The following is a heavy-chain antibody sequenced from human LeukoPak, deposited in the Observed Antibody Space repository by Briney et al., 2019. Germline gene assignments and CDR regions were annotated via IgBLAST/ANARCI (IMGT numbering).Heavy chain of an antibody. CDR3: GRGDYVGDY. CDR2: IKGDGSST. D-gene: IGHD4-17*01. Sequence: GRSLRLSCAASGFPFNNYVMHWVRQAPGKGLVWVSRIKGDGSSTSYADSVKGRFTISRDNAKNTLYLQMNSLRAEDTAVYYCGRGDYVGDYWGQGTLVTASS. CDR1: GFPFNNYV. V-gene: IGHV3-74*01. J-gene: IGHJ4*02.